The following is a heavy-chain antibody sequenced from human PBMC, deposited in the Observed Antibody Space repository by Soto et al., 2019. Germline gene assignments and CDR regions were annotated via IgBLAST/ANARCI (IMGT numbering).Heavy chain of an antibody. CDR3: ARSTIALHHYMSPYDF. V-gene: IGHV4-39*01. J-gene: IGHJ4*02. CDR1: WGSRGGCSYY. D-gene: IGHD6-13*01. Sequence: VSWGSRGGCSYYWALIRQPPGKGLESIGSIYYDGNTYYNPSLKSRLTISVDTSKNQFSLKLKSVTAADTAVYYCARSTIALHHYMSPYDFRGQGPLVTGSS. CDR2: IYYDGNT.